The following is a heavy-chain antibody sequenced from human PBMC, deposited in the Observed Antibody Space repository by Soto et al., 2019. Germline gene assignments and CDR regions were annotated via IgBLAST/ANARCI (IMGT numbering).Heavy chain of an antibody. CDR3: ARGQDYYDSSGYPAPAFDI. D-gene: IGHD3-22*01. CDR1: GFTFSSYW. Sequence: GGSLRLSCAASGFTFSSYWMHWVRQAPGKGLVWVSRINSDGSSTSYADSVKGRFTISSDNAKNTLYLQMNSLRAEDTAVYYCARGQDYYDSSGYPAPAFDIWGQGTMVTVSS. J-gene: IGHJ3*02. V-gene: IGHV3-74*01. CDR2: INSDGSST.